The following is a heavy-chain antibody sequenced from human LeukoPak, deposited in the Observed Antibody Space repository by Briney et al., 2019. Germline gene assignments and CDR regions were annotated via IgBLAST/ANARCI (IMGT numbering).Heavy chain of an antibody. CDR1: GGTFSSYA. V-gene: IGHV1-69*13. J-gene: IGHJ6*02. Sequence: GASVKVSCKASGGTFSSYAISWVRQAPGQGLEWMGGIIPIFGTANYAQKFQGRVTITADESTSTAYIELSSLRSEDTAVYYCARAPLRDCSSTSCPIYYYYGMDVWGQGTTVTVSS. CDR2: IIPIFGTA. D-gene: IGHD2-2*01. CDR3: ARAPLRDCSSTSCPIYYYYGMDV.